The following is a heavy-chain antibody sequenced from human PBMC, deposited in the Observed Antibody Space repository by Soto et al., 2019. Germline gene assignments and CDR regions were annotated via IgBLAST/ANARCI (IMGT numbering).Heavy chain of an antibody. Sequence: GESLKISCKGSGYSFTSYWIGWVRQMPGKCLEWMGIIYPGDSDTRYGPSFQGQVTISADKSISTAYLQWSSLKASDTAMYYCARSPVTSYYYYYGMDVWGQGTTVTVSS. CDR3: ARSPVTSYYYYYGMDV. J-gene: IGHJ6*02. CDR1: GYSFTSYW. CDR2: IYPGDSDT. V-gene: IGHV5-51*01.